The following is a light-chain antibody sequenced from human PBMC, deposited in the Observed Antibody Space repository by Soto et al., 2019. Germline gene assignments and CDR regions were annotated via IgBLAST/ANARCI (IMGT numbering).Light chain of an antibody. CDR3: QQYGDSPPT. Sequence: EIVMPQSPATLSVSPGERATLSCMASQSVNINLAWYQQKPGQAPRLLIFGASTRATGIPDRFSGSGSETDFTLTISRLEPEDFAVYHCQQYGDSPPTFGQGTKVDIK. CDR1: QSVNIN. CDR2: GAS. J-gene: IGKJ1*01. V-gene: IGKV3-20*01.